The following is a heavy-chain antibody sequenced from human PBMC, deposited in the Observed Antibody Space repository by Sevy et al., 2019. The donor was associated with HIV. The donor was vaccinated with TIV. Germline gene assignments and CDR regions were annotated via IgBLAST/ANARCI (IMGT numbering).Heavy chain of an antibody. Sequence: SETLSLTCTVSGGSVSSRSDCWSWIRQAPGKGLEWIGEIIHSGSTNYNPSLKSRVTISVDTSKNQFSLKLSSVTAADTAVYYCARGLSEFYYWGQGTLVTVSS. CDR3: ARGLSEFYY. J-gene: IGHJ4*02. CDR2: IIHSGST. CDR1: GGSVSSRSDC. V-gene: IGHV4-61*01.